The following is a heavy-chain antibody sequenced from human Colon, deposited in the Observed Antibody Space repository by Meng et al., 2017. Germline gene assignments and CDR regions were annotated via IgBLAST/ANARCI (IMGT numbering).Heavy chain of an antibody. V-gene: IGHV3-30*03. CDR2: ITSGGSHK. Sequence: QVQLVESGGGVVHPGGSLRLSCAASGFTFNLYGMQWVRQAPGKGLEWVSIITSGGSHKYYGDSVKGRFTISRDDSKNMVYLQINSLRPEDTAVYYCALEGDFDNWGQGTMVTVSS. CDR1: GFTFNLYG. D-gene: IGHD1-1*01. J-gene: IGHJ4*02. CDR3: ALEGDFDN.